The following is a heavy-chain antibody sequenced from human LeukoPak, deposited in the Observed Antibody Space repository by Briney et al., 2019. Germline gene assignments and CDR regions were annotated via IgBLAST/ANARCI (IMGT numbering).Heavy chain of an antibody. CDR1: GGSISSSSYY. V-gene: IGHV4-31*03. Sequence: SETLSLTCTVSGGSISSSSYYWGWIRQHPGKGLEWIGYIYYTGSTNYNPSLKKRLSMSIDTSKSRVSLKLNSVTAADTAVYYCARRVGKYPTYYFDFWGQGALVTVSS. J-gene: IGHJ4*02. D-gene: IGHD2-15*01. CDR2: IYYTGST. CDR3: ARRVGKYPTYYFDF.